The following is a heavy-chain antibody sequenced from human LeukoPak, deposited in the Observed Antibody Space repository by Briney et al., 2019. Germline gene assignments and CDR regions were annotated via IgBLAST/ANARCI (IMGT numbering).Heavy chain of an antibody. Sequence: SETLSLTCTVSGGSISSYYWSWIRQPPGKGLEWIGYIYYSGSTNYNPSLKSRVTISVDTSKNQFSLKLSSVAAADTAVYYCARDFRAVFDYWGQGTLVTVSS. J-gene: IGHJ4*02. CDR1: GGSISSYY. CDR3: ARDFRAVFDY. V-gene: IGHV4-59*01. CDR2: IYYSGST.